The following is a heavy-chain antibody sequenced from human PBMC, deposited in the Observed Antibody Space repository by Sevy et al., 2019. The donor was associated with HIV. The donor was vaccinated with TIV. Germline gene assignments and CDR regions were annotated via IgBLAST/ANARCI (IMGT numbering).Heavy chain of an antibody. D-gene: IGHD6-19*01. Sequence: GGSLRLSCAASGFTFEDSAMHWVRQAPGKGLEWVSGISWNSATSVYAGSVKGRFAISRDNAKNSLYLQMNSLRTEDTALYYCAKDTSRVVAGTGYFDYWGQGTLVTVSS. CDR1: GFTFEDSA. CDR2: ISWNSATS. J-gene: IGHJ4*02. V-gene: IGHV3-9*01. CDR3: AKDTSRVVAGTGYFDY.